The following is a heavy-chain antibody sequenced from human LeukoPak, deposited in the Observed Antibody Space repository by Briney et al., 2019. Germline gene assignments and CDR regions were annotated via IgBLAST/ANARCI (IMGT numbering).Heavy chain of an antibody. D-gene: IGHD5-12*01. V-gene: IGHV4-4*02. Sequence: SETLSLTCAVSGGSISSSHWWSWVRQPPGKGLEWIGEIYHSGSTHYNPSLKSRVTILVDRSTKQFSLKLTSVTTADTAVYYCARGSGYSLTHSWGQGILVTVSS. CDR2: IYHSGST. CDR3: ARGSGYSLTHS. CDR1: GGSISSSHW. J-gene: IGHJ4*02.